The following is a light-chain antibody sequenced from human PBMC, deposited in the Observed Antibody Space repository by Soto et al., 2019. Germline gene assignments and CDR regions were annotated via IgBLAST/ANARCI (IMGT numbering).Light chain of an antibody. Sequence: EIVLTQSPGTLSLSPGEGATLSCRASQSVTSSYLAWFQQKPGQAPRLLIYGASSRATGIPDRFSGIGSGTDFTLSISRLEPEDFAVYYCQQYGSSPPWTFGQGTKVEIK. CDR1: QSVTSSY. CDR3: QQYGSSPPWT. V-gene: IGKV3-20*01. CDR2: GAS. J-gene: IGKJ1*01.